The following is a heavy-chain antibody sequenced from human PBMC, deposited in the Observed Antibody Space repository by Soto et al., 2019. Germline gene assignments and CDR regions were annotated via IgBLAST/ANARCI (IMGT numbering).Heavy chain of an antibody. V-gene: IGHV4-61*01. D-gene: IGHD5-12*01. CDR2: IYYSGST. J-gene: IGHJ5*02. Sequence: QVQLQESGPGLVKPSETLSVTCTVSGGSVSSRSHFWSWIRQPPGGGLQWIGYIYYSGSTNYTPSLKSRATVSVDTSRNQFSLRLTSVTAADTAVYYCARYDAESGSNKLDPWGQGTLVTVSS. CDR1: GGSVSSRSHF. CDR3: ARYDAESGSNKLDP.